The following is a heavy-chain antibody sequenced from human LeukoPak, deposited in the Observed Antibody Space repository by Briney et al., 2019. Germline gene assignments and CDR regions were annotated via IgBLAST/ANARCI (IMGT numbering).Heavy chain of an antibody. J-gene: IGHJ4*02. CDR3: ASSSVTPETFDY. CDR2: IYYSGST. CDR1: GCTISSYN. Sequence: PSESLSLTCTVSGCTISSYNWSWIRQPPGKGLEWIGYIYYSGSTNYNPSLKSRVTISVDTSKNQFSLKLSSVTAADTAVYYCASSSVTPETFDYWGQGTLVTVSS. V-gene: IGHV4-59*01. D-gene: IGHD4-17*01.